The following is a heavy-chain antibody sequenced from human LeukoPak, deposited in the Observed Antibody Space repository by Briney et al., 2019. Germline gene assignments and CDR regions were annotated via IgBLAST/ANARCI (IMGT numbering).Heavy chain of an antibody. CDR3: AGGLGGAAGGFDS. Sequence: SETLSLTCTVSGGSISSSNYYWGWIRQPPGKGLEWIGSIYYSGSTYYNASLKTRVTISIDTSKNQSSLNLSSVTAADTAVYYCAGGLGGAAGGFDSWGQGTLVTVSS. CDR1: GGSISSSNYY. J-gene: IGHJ4*02. V-gene: IGHV4-39*01. CDR2: IYYSGST. D-gene: IGHD6-13*01.